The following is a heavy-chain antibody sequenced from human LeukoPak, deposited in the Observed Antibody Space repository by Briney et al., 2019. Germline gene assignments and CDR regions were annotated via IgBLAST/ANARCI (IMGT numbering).Heavy chain of an antibody. Sequence: PGGSLRLSGAASGFTFSSYSMNWVRQAPGKGLEWVSSISSSSSYIYYADSVKGRFTISRDNAKNSLYLQMNSLRAEDTAVYYCARDHGITIFMGVWGKGTTVTVSS. J-gene: IGHJ6*04. CDR1: GFTFSSYS. V-gene: IGHV3-21*01. CDR2: ISSSSSYI. D-gene: IGHD3-3*01. CDR3: ARDHGITIFMGV.